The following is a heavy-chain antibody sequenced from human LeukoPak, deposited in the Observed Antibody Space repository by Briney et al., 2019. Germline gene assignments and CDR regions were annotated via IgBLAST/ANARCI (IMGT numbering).Heavy chain of an antibody. D-gene: IGHD3-10*01. CDR2: IYYSGST. V-gene: IGHV4-39*02. Sequence: SETLSLTCTVSGGSLSSSSYYWGWLRQPPGTGLEWVGSIYYSGSTYYNPSLKSRVTISVDTSKNQFSLKLSSVTAADTAVYYCAREGLNMVRGVIPKEAWGWFDHWGQGTLVTVSS. J-gene: IGHJ5*02. CDR1: GGSLSSSSYY. CDR3: AREGLNMVRGVIPKEAWGWFDH.